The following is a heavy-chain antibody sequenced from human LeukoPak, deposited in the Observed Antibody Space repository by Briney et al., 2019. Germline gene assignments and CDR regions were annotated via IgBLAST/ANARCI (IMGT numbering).Heavy chain of an antibody. CDR3: ARVPGGYYVVGFDY. J-gene: IGHJ4*02. V-gene: IGHV1-2*02. D-gene: IGHD1-26*01. Sequence: GASVKVSFKASGYTFTGYYMHWVRQAPGQGLEWMGWINPNSGGTNYAQKFQGRVTMTRDTSISTAYMELSRLRSDDTAVYYCARVPGGYYVVGFDYWGQGTLVTVSS. CDR1: GYTFTGYY. CDR2: INPNSGGT.